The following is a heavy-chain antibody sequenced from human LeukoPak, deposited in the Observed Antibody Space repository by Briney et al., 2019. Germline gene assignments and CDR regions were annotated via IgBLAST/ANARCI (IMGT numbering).Heavy chain of an antibody. D-gene: IGHD1-26*01. J-gene: IGHJ3*02. CDR3: ARGSGSYYGPRDAFDI. CDR1: GGSISSYY. V-gene: IGHV4-59*01. Sequence: SETLSLTCTVSGGSISSYYWSWIRQPPGKGLEWIGYIYYSGSTNYNPSLKGRVTISVDTSKNQFSLKLSSVTAADTAVYYCARGSGSYYGPRDAFDIWGQGTMVTVSS. CDR2: IYYSGST.